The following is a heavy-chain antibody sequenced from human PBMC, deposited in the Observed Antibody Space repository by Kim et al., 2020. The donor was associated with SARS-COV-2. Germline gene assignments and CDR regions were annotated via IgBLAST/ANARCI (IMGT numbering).Heavy chain of an antibody. CDR2: MNPNSGNT. CDR3: ARGSVLMVYAETYYYYYGMDV. D-gene: IGHD2-8*01. J-gene: IGHJ6*02. Sequence: ASVKVSCKASGYTFTSYDINWVRQATGQGLEWMGWMNPNSGNTGYAQKFQGRVTMTRNTSISTAYMELSSLRSEDTAVYYCARGSVLMVYAETYYYYYGMDVWGQGTTVTVSS. V-gene: IGHV1-8*01. CDR1: GYTFTSYD.